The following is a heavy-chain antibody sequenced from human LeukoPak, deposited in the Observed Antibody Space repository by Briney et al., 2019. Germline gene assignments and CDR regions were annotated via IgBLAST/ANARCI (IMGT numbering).Heavy chain of an antibody. Sequence: GGSLRLSCAASGFTLSSYEMNWVRQAPGKGLEWVSYISSSGSTIYYADSVKGRFTISRDNAKNSLYLQMNSLRAEDTAVYYCARARRGGYDSTRGWFDPWGQGTLVTVSS. J-gene: IGHJ5*02. CDR1: GFTLSSYE. CDR2: ISSSGSTI. D-gene: IGHD3-22*01. V-gene: IGHV3-48*03. CDR3: ARARRGGYDSTRGWFDP.